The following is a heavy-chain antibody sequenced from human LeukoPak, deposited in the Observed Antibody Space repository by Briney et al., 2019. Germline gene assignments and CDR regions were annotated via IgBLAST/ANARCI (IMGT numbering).Heavy chain of an antibody. CDR3: ARDDIVVVPAAIEDAFDI. CDR1: GGTFSSYA. Sequence: SVKVSSKASGGTFSSYAISWVRQAPGQGLEWMGRIIPILGIANYAQKFQGRVTITADKSTSTAYMELSSLRSEDTAAYYCARDDIVVVPAAIEDAFDIWGQGTMVTVSS. D-gene: IGHD2-2*02. CDR2: IIPILGIA. J-gene: IGHJ3*02. V-gene: IGHV1-69*04.